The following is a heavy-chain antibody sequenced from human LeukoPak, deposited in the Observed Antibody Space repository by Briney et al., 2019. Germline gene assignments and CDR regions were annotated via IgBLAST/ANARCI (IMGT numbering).Heavy chain of an antibody. Sequence: SGPTLVNPTQTPTLTCTFSGFSLTTNAVGVGWIRQPPVKALEWLALNYWNDDRRYSPSPKSRLTITMDTSKNQVVLTMTNMDPVDTATYYCAHGPATNPRWFDPWGQGILVTVSS. J-gene: IGHJ5*02. V-gene: IGHV2-5*01. CDR1: GFSLTTNAVG. CDR3: AHGPATNPRWFDP. CDR2: NYWNDDR. D-gene: IGHD5-24*01.